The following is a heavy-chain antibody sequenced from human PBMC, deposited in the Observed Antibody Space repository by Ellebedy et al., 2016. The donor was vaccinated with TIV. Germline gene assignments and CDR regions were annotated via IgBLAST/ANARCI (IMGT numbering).Heavy chain of an antibody. CDR1: GFTFSSYW. CDR3: TASPKYYDFWSGYYGGGRFDY. Sequence: PGGSLRLSCAASGFTFSSYWMHWVRQAPGKGLVWVSRINSDGSSTSYADSVKGRFTISRDNAKNTLYLQMNSLRAEDTAVYYCTASPKYYDFWSGYYGGGRFDYWGQGTLVTVSS. V-gene: IGHV3-74*01. J-gene: IGHJ4*02. CDR2: INSDGSST. D-gene: IGHD3-3*01.